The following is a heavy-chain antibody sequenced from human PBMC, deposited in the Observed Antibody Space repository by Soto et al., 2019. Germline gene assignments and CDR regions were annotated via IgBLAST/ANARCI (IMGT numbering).Heavy chain of an antibody. Sequence: GASVKVSCKASRYTFISYAMNWVRKAPGQRLEWMGWINAGNGNTKYSQKFQGRFTISRDNSKNTLYLQMNSLRAEDTAVYYCASGNYDSSGFLDYWGQGTLVTVSS. CDR3: ASGNYDSSGFLDY. D-gene: IGHD3-22*01. J-gene: IGHJ4*02. V-gene: IGHV1-3*01. CDR1: RYTFISYA. CDR2: INAGNGNT.